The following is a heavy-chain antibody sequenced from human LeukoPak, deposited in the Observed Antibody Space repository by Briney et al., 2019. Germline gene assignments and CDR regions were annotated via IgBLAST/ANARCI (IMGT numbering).Heavy chain of an antibody. J-gene: IGHJ5*02. CDR2: ISAYNGNT. V-gene: IGHV1-18*01. CDR1: GGTFSSYA. CDR3: ARSGCSSTSCYGWFDP. Sequence: ASVKVSCKASGGTFSSYAISWVRQAPGQGLEWMGWISAYNGNTNYAQKLQGRVTMTTDTSTSTAYMELRSLRSDDTAVYYCARSGCSSTSCYGWFDPCGQGTLVTVSS. D-gene: IGHD2-2*01.